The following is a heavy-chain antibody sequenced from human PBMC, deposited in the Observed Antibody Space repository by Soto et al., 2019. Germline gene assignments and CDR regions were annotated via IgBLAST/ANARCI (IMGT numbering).Heavy chain of an antibody. V-gene: IGHV4-34*01. CDR3: ERGLVGANHYDDFDI. J-gene: IGHJ3*02. CDR1: GGSFSGYY. Sequence: SETLSLTCAVYGGSFSGYYWNWIRQPPGKGLEWIGKINHRGTTNYNPSLKSRVTISVDTSRNQLSLKLSSVTAADTAVYYCERGLVGANHYDDFDIWGQGTMVTVSS. D-gene: IGHD1-26*01. CDR2: INHRGTT.